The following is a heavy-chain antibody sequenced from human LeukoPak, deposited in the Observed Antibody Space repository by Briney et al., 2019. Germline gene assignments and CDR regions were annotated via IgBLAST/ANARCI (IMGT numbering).Heavy chain of an antibody. V-gene: IGHV3-53*01. CDR1: GFTVSSNY. D-gene: IGHD3-16*02. CDR3: ARVSIGYFDYVWGSYRYGWFDP. J-gene: IGHJ5*02. CDR2: IYSGGST. Sequence: GVSLRLSCAASGFTVSSNYMSWVRQAPGEGLEWVSVIYSGGSTYYADSVKGRFTISRDNSRNTLYLQMNSLRAEDTAVYYCARVSIGYFDYVWGSYRYGWFDPWGQGTLVTVSS.